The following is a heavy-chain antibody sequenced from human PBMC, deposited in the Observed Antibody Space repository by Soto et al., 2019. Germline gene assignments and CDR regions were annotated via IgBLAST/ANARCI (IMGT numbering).Heavy chain of an antibody. CDR3: ARGIFAAYYGMDV. D-gene: IGHD3-3*01. CDR1: GFTFSSYW. J-gene: IGHJ6*02. V-gene: IGHV3-7*03. CDR2: IKQDGSEK. Sequence: GGSLRLSCAASGFTFSSYWRSWVRQAPGKGLEWVANIKQDGSEKYYVDSVKGRFTISRDNAKNSLYLQMNSLRAEDTAVYYCARGIFAAYYGMDVWGQGATVTVYS.